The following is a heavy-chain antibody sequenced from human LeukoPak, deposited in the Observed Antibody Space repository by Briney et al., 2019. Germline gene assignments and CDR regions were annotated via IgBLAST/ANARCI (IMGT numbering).Heavy chain of an antibody. CDR3: ARVRGKAAAAATFDY. CDR1: GYTFTGYY. D-gene: IGHD6-25*01. J-gene: IGHJ4*02. V-gene: IGHV1-46*01. Sequence: ASVKVSCKASGYTFTGYYMHWVRQAPGQGFEWMGIINPSGGSTSYAQKFQGRVTMTRDMSTSTVYMELSSLRSEDTAVYYCARVRGKAAAAATFDYWGQGTLGTVSS. CDR2: INPSGGST.